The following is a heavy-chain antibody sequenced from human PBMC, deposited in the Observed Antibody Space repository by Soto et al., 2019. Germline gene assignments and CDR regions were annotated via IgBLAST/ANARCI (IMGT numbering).Heavy chain of an antibody. CDR3: AKSYGSGSYWEVDY. CDR2: IYYSGST. Sequence: SETLSLTCTVSGGSISSSSYYWGWIRQPPGKGLEWIGSIYYSGSTYYNPSLKSRVTISVGTSKNQFSLKLSSVTAADTAVYYCAKSYGSGSYWEVDYWGQGTLVTVSS. CDR1: GGSISSSSYY. J-gene: IGHJ4*02. D-gene: IGHD3-10*01. V-gene: IGHV4-39*01.